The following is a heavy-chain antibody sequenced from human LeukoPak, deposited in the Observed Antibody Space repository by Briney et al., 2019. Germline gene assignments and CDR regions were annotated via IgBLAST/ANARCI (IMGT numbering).Heavy chain of an antibody. V-gene: IGHV4-59*01. CDR3: ARVGGSGVLTAWFDP. J-gene: IGHJ5*02. CDR2: IYYNGST. D-gene: IGHD3-16*01. CDR1: GGSISSYY. Sequence: SETLSLTCTVSGGSISSYYWSWIRQPPGKGLEWIGYIYYNGSTNYNPSLKSRVTISVDTSKNQFSLKLSSVTAADTAVYYCARVGGSGVLTAWFDPWGQGTLVTVSS.